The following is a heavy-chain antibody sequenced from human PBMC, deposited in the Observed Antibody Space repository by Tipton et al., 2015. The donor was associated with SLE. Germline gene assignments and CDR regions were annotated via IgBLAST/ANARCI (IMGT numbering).Heavy chain of an antibody. D-gene: IGHD1-26*01. CDR3: ARPYSGSRWDYYYYMDV. J-gene: IGHJ6*03. CDR2: IIPIFGTA. Sequence: QSGPEVKKPGSSVKVSCKASGGTFSSYAISWVRQAPGQGVEWMGGIIPIFGTANYAQKFQGRVTITADKSTSTAYMELRSLRSDDTAVYYCARPYSGSRWDYYYYMDVWGKGTTVTVSS. V-gene: IGHV1-69*06. CDR1: GGTFSSYA.